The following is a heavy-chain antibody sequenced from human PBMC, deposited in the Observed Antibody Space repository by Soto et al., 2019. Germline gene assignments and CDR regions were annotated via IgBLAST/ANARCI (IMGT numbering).Heavy chain of an antibody. J-gene: IGHJ4*02. Sequence: SLSCAASGFTFSSYAMHWVRQAPGKGLEWVAVISYDGSNKYYADSVKGRFTISRDNSKNTLYLQMNSLRAEDTAVYYCARSEWLLYFDYWGQGNLATVSS. D-gene: IGHD5-12*01. CDR3: ARSEWLLYFDY. V-gene: IGHV3-30-3*01. CDR1: GFTFSSYA. CDR2: ISYDGSNK.